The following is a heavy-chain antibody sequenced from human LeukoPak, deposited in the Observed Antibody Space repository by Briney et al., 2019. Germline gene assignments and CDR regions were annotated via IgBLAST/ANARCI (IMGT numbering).Heavy chain of an antibody. CDR1: GGSISSSSYY. Sequence: PSETLSLTCTVSGGSISSSSYYWGWIRQPPGKGLEWIGSIYYSGSTYYNPSLKSRVTISVDTSKNQFSLKLSSVTAADTAVYYCARVSRDGYTWGQGTLVTVSS. J-gene: IGHJ5*02. CDR3: ARVSRDGYT. D-gene: IGHD5-24*01. V-gene: IGHV4-39*01. CDR2: IYYSGST.